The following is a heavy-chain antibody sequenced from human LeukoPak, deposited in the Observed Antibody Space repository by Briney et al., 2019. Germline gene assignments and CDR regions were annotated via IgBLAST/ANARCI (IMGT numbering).Heavy chain of an antibody. J-gene: IGHJ4*02. CDR2: IKEDGSEK. CDR3: VRSGGY. Sequence: GGSLRLSCAASGFTFSSHWMNWVRQAPGKGLEWVANIKEDGSEKYYVDSVKGRFTISRDNAKNSRCLQMNSLRAEDTAIYYCVRSGGYWGQGTLVTVSS. V-gene: IGHV3-7*05. D-gene: IGHD1-26*01. CDR1: GFTFSSHW.